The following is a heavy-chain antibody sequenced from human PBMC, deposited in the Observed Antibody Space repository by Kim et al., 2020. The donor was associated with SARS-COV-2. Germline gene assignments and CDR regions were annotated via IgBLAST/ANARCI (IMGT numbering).Heavy chain of an antibody. Sequence: SETLSLTCAVYGGSFSGYYWSWIRQPPGKGLEWIGEINHSGSTNYNPSLKSRVTISVDTSKNQFSLKLSSVTTADTAVYYCARLPHYYGSGSHDNWFDPWGQGTLVTVSS. CDR3: ARLPHYYGSGSHDNWFDP. CDR1: GGSFSGYY. J-gene: IGHJ5*02. CDR2: INHSGST. D-gene: IGHD3-10*01. V-gene: IGHV4-34*01.